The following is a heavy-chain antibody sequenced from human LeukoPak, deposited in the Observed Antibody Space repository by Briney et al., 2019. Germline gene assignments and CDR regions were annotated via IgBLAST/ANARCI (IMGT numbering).Heavy chain of an antibody. CDR1: GFTFSNYA. CDR2: ISGSGGGT. V-gene: IGHV3-23*01. D-gene: IGHD2-2*01. Sequence: GGSLRLSCAASGFTFSNYAMSWVRRAPGKGLEWVSGISGSGGGTYYADSVKGRSTISRDNSKNTLYLQMNSLRAEDMAVYYCARGLLSAVKDYWGQGSLVTVSS. J-gene: IGHJ4*02. CDR3: ARGLLSAVKDY.